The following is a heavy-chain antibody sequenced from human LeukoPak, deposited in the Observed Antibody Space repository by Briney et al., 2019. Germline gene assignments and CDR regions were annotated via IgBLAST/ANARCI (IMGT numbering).Heavy chain of an antibody. V-gene: IGHV1-18*01. CDR2: ITTYNGNT. CDR3: ARAIAQYCSSTSCYSYYYYMEV. CDR1: GYTFNKYG. Sequence: ASVKVSCKASGYTFNKYGISWVRQAPGRGLEWMGWITTYNGNTNYAQKVQGRVTMTTDTSASTAYTELRSLRSDDTAVYYCARAIAQYCSSTSCYSYYYYMEVWGKGTTVTVSS. J-gene: IGHJ6*03. D-gene: IGHD2-2*02.